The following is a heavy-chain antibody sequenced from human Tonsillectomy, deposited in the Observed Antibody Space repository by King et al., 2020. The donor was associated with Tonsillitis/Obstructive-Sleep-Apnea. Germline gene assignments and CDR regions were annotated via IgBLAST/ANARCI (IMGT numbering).Heavy chain of an antibody. V-gene: IGHV4-39*01. CDR3: ASLQPDYYDSSGFYPYYFDY. CDR1: GGSISSSSYY. D-gene: IGHD3-22*01. CDR2: IFSTGST. Sequence: QLQESGPGLVKPSETLSLTCTVSGGSISSSSYYWGWIRQPPGKGLEWIASIFSTGSTYYNPSLKSRVTISVDTSKNQFSLKLTSVTAADTAVYYCASLQPDYYDSSGFYPYYFDYWGQGTLVTVSS. J-gene: IGHJ4*02.